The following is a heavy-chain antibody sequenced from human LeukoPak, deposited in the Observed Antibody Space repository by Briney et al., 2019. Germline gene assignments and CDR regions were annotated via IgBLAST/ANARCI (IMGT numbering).Heavy chain of an antibody. Sequence: ASVKVSCKVSGYTLTELSMHWVRQAPGKGLERMGGFDPEDGETIYAQKFQGRVTMTEDTSTDTAYMELSSLRSEDTAVYYCATALGVLYGMDVWGQGTTVTVSS. V-gene: IGHV1-24*01. D-gene: IGHD2/OR15-2a*01. CDR1: GYTLTELS. CDR3: ATALGVLYGMDV. J-gene: IGHJ6*02. CDR2: FDPEDGET.